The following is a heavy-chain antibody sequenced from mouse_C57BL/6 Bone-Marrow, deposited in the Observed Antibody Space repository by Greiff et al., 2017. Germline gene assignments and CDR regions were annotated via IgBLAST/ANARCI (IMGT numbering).Heavy chain of an antibody. Sequence: VKLQQSGPELVKPGASVKISCKASGYAFSSYWMNWVKQRPGKGLEWIGRIYPGDGDTNYNGKFKGKATLTADKSSSTADMQLSSLTSEDSAVYFCARSRKAMDYWVQGTSVTVAS. CDR3: ARSRKAMDY. CDR2: IYPGDGDT. V-gene: IGHV1-82*01. CDR1: GYAFSSYW. J-gene: IGHJ4*01.